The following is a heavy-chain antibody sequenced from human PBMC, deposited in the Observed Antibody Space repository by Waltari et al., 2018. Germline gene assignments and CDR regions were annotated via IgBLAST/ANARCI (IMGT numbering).Heavy chain of an antibody. CDR2: VTSDDKT. CDR1: AFSVSSND. Sequence: EVQLVESGGGLIQPGGSLRLSCAASAFSVSSNDMTWVRQAPGKGLEWLSIVTSDDKTYYADSVKGRFTISRDNSKNTLYLEMSSLTAEDTAVYYCAKHARSTVTLIYYFDYWGQGILVSVSS. V-gene: IGHV3-53*01. D-gene: IGHD4-17*01. J-gene: IGHJ4*02. CDR3: AKHARSTVTLIYYFDY.